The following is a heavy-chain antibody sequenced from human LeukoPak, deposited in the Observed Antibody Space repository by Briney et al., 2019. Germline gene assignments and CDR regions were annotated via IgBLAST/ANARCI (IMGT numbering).Heavy chain of an antibody. CDR3: ARLYGNFQNYYDY. Sequence: PSETLSLTCTVSGGSISSSSYYWGWIRQPPGKGLEWVGHIYYRGSTFYNSSLKSRVTISVDTSKNHFSLKLTSVTAADTAVYYCARLYGNFQNYYDYWGQGTLVTVSS. V-gene: IGHV4-39*07. J-gene: IGHJ4*02. CDR2: IYYRGST. CDR1: GGSISSSSYY. D-gene: IGHD4-23*01.